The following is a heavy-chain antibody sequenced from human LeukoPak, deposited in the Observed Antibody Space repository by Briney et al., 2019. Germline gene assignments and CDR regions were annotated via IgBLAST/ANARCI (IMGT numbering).Heavy chain of an antibody. V-gene: IGHV4-59*01. D-gene: IGHD3-22*01. CDR2: IYYSGST. CDR1: GGSISSYY. J-gene: IGHJ4*02. Sequence: SETLSLTCTVSGGSISSYYWSWIRQPPGKVLEWIGYIYYSGSTNYNPSLKSRVTISVDTSKNQFSLKLSSVTAADTAVYYCARGGYYYDSTSYYSLDYWGQGTLVTVSS. CDR3: ARGGYYYDSTSYYSLDY.